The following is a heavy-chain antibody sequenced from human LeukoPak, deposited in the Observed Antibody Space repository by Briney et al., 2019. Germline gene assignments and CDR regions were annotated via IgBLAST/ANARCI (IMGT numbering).Heavy chain of an antibody. J-gene: IGHJ6*03. CDR1: GGSISSYY. Sequence: SETLSLTCTVSGGSISSYYWSWIRQPPGKGLEWIGYIYYSGSTNYNPSLKSRVTISVDTSKNQFSLKLSSVTAADTAVYYCAGGPYCSSTSCFYYYYYMDVWGKGTTVTVSS. CDR2: IYYSGST. CDR3: AGGPYCSSTSCFYYYYYMDV. D-gene: IGHD2-2*01. V-gene: IGHV4-59*01.